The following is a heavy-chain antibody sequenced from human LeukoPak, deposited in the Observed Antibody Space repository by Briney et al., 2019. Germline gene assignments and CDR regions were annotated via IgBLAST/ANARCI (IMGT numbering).Heavy chain of an antibody. D-gene: IGHD3-22*01. Sequence: GRSLRLSCAASRFTFSSYGMHWVRQAPGKGLEWVTVISYDGSKKYYADSVKGRITISRDNSKKTLYLQMNSLRAEDTAVYYCAKDRGYYDSSGYYGFGAFDIWGQGTMVTVSS. J-gene: IGHJ3*02. CDR1: RFTFSSYG. CDR3: AKDRGYYDSSGYYGFGAFDI. CDR2: ISYDGSKK. V-gene: IGHV3-30*18.